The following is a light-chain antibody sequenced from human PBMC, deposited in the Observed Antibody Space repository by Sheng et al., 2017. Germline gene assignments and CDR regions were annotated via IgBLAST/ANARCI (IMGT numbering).Light chain of an antibody. CDR3: QQRSNWPPT. V-gene: IGKV3-11*01. Sequence: EIVLTQSPATLSLSPGERATLSCRASQGVSSYLGWYQQKPGQAPRLLIYDVSSRAIGIPARFSGSGSGTDFTLTISSLEPEDFAVYYCQQRSNWPPTFGQGTKVEIK. J-gene: IGKJ1*01. CDR2: DVS. CDR1: QGVSSY.